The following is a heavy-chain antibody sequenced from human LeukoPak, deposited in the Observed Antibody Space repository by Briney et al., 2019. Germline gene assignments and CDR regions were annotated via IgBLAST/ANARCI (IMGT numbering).Heavy chain of an antibody. Sequence: SETLSLTCTVSGGSIRSSYYYWGWIRQPPGKGLEWIGSIYDSGSTYYNPSLKSRVTISVDTSKNQFSLKLSSVTAADTAMYYCARRNINVWFDPWGQGTLVTVSS. J-gene: IGHJ5*02. V-gene: IGHV4-39*01. CDR1: GGSIRSSYYY. CDR3: ARRNINVWFDP. CDR2: IYDSGST.